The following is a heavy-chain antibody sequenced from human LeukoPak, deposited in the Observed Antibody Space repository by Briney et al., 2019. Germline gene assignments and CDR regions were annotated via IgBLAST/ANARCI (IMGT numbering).Heavy chain of an antibody. J-gene: IGHJ4*02. V-gene: IGHV1-2*02. CDR3: ARGPLFPAACVDY. CDR1: GYTFSGYY. D-gene: IGHD2-15*01. CDR2: INPNSVGT. Sequence: ASVNVSCKASGYTFSGYYMHCVRQAPGQGLGWMGWINPNSVGTKTAQTFQGRVTMTRDTSVSTAYMELDRLTSDDTAVYYCARGPLFPAACVDYWGQGTLVTVSS.